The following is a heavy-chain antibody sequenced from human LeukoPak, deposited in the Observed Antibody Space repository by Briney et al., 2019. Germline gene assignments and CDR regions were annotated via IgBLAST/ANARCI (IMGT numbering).Heavy chain of an antibody. J-gene: IGHJ4*02. Sequence: PGGSLRHSCAASGFTFSGYSKNWVRQAPGKGLEWVSSISSSSSYIYYADSVKGRFTISRDNAKNSLYLQMNSLRAEDTAVYYCARADPLVAAGEVDYGPRETLVSVSS. CDR2: ISSSSSYI. CDR1: GFTFSGYS. CDR3: ARADPLVAAGEVDY. D-gene: IGHD6-13*01. V-gene: IGHV3-21*01.